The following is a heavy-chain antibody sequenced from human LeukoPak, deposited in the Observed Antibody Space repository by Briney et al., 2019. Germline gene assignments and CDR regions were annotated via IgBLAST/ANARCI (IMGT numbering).Heavy chain of an antibody. J-gene: IGHJ6*02. D-gene: IGHD1-14*01. CDR2: INPSGGST. CDR1: GYTFSSYY. CDR3: ATTITLNYFGMDV. V-gene: IGHV1-46*01. Sequence: ASVKVSCKASGYTFSSYYMHWVRQGPGQGLEWMGMINPSGGSTSYAQKFQGRVTMTRDTSTSTVYMEMSSLRSEDTAVYYCATTITLNYFGMDVWGQGTTVTVSS.